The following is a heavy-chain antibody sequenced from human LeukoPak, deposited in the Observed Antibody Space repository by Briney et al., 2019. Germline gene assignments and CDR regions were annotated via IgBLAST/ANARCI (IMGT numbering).Heavy chain of an antibody. J-gene: IGHJ5*02. CDR2: ISGSGGST. CDR1: GFTFSSYA. Sequence: GGSLRLSCAASGFTFSSYAMSWVRQAPGKGLEWVSAISGSGGSTYYADSVKGRFTISRDNSKNTLYLQMNSLRAEDTAVYYCAKGYSSGSKGFTGFDPWGQGTLVTVSS. V-gene: IGHV3-23*01. D-gene: IGHD3-22*01. CDR3: AKGYSSGSKGFTGFDP.